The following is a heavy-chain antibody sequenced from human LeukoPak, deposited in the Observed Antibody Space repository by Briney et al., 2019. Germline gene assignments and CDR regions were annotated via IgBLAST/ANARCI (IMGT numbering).Heavy chain of an antibody. V-gene: IGHV3-64D*06. CDR1: GFTFSSYS. CDR3: VKGSSSGWYGTFDY. Sequence: GGSLRLSCSASGFTFSSYSMHWVRQAPGKGLEDVSAISTNGDSTYYADSVKSRLTISRDNSKNTLYLQMSSLRPEDTAVYYCVKGSSSGWYGTFDYWGQGTLVTVSS. CDR2: ISTNGDST. D-gene: IGHD6-19*01. J-gene: IGHJ4*02.